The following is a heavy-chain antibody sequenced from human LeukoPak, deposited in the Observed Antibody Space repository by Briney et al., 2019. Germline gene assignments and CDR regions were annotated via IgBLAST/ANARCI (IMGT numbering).Heavy chain of an antibody. V-gene: IGHV3-74*01. CDR1: GFTFCAYW. J-gene: IGHJ4*02. Sequence: GGSLRLSCAASGFTFCAYWMHWVRQAPGTGLVWVSRFNTDGSSPTYAASVKGRFTISRDNAKNTLYLQLNSLRAEDTAVYYCAKDPAPESWELRNYFDYWGQGTLVTVSS. D-gene: IGHD1-26*01. CDR3: AKDPAPESWELRNYFDY. CDR2: FNTDGSSP.